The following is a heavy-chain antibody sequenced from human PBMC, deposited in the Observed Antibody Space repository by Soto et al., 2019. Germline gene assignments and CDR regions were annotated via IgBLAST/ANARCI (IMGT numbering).Heavy chain of an antibody. J-gene: IGHJ6*02. V-gene: IGHV3-7*03. CDR3: ARVGATRWNYCYYGMDV. Sequence: GGSLRLSCAASGFTFSSYWMSWVRQAPGKGLEWVANIKQDGSEKYYVDSVKGRFTISRDNAKNSLYLQMNSLRAEDTAVYYCARVGATRWNYCYYGMDVWGQGTTVTVSS. CDR2: IKQDGSEK. CDR1: GFTFSSYW. D-gene: IGHD1-26*01.